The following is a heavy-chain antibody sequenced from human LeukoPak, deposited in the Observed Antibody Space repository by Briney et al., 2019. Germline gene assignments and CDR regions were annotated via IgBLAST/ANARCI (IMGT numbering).Heavy chain of an antibody. D-gene: IGHD2-15*01. CDR1: GFTFSDYY. Sequence: PGGSLRLSCAASGFTFSDYYMSWIRQAPGKGLEWVSYISISGNTIYYADSVKGRFTISRDNAKNSLYLQMNSLRAEDTAVYYCARDMGHCSGDTCYFDYWGQGTLVTVSS. CDR3: ARDMGHCSGDTCYFDY. J-gene: IGHJ4*02. V-gene: IGHV3-11*04. CDR2: ISISGNTI.